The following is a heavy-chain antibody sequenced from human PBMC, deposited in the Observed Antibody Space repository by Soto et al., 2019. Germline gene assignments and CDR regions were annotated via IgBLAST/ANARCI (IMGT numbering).Heavy chain of an antibody. V-gene: IGHV3-48*01. CDR2: ISTGSSII. CDR3: ARGVAAAGTNWFDP. D-gene: IGHD6-13*01. J-gene: IGHJ5*02. Sequence: GGSLRLSSAAAGVTFSSYSMNWVRQAPGKGLEWVSYISTGSSIIYDADSVKGRFTISRDNAKNSLYLQMNSLRAEDTAVYFCARGVAAAGTNWFDPWGQGTLVTVSS. CDR1: GVTFSSYS.